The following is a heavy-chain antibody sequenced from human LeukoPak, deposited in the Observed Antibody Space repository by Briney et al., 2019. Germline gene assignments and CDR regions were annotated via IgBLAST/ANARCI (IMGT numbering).Heavy chain of an antibody. CDR2: FDPEDGET. CDR1: GYTLTELS. J-gene: IGHJ4*02. CDR3: ATGGIHSGHFDY. D-gene: IGHD1-14*01. V-gene: IGHV1-24*01. Sequence: GASVKVSCKVSGYTLTELSMHWVRQAPGKGLEWMGGFDPEDGETIYAQKFQGRVTMTEDTSTDTAYMELSSLRSEDTAVYYCATGGIHSGHFDYWGQGTLVTVSS.